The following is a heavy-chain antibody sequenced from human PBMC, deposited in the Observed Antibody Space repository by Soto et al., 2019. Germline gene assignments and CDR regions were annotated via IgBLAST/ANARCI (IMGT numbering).Heavy chain of an antibody. J-gene: IGHJ4*02. CDR3: ARGGPVSVSPAWQLLGYFDY. CDR1: GGSISRGAYF. CDR2: ISYTGAT. D-gene: IGHD2-15*01. Sequence: QVHLQESGPGQVRPSQTLSLSCSVSGGSISRGAYFWTWIRQFPGKGLEWIAYISYTGATYYNPSLKSRVTILADTSKNQFSLKLNSVTSADTAVYYCARGGPVSVSPAWQLLGYFDYWGQGTLVTGSS. V-gene: IGHV4-31*03.